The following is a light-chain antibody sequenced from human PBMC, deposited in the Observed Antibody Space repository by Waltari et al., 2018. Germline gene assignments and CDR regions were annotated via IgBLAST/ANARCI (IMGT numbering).Light chain of an antibody. V-gene: IGLV2-11*01. Sequence: QSALIQPRSVSGSPGQSVTISCTGSSSDVGGYNYVTWYQNHPGKSPNLILYDVSKRPSGVPDRFSVSKSGSPASLTISELQAEDEADYYGCSHAGSYTLIFGGGTKLTVL. J-gene: IGLJ2*01. CDR1: SSDVGGYNY. CDR2: DVS. CDR3: CSHAGSYTLI.